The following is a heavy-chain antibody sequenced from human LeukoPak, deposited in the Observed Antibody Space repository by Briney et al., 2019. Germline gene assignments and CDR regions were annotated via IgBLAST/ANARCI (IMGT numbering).Heavy chain of an antibody. CDR1: GGTFSSYA. J-gene: IGHJ4*02. CDR2: IIPIFGTA. V-gene: IGHV1-69*13. Sequence: GASVKVSCKASGGTFSSYAISWVRQAPGQGLEWMGGIIPIFGTANYAQKFQGRVTITADESTSTAYMELSSLRSEDTAVYYCATPLGSSSWYETGDYWGQGTLVTVSS. CDR3: ATPLGSSSWYETGDY. D-gene: IGHD6-13*01.